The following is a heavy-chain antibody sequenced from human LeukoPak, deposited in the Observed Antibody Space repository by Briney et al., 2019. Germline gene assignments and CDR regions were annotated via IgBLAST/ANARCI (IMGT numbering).Heavy chain of an antibody. Sequence: SETLSLTCTVSGGSLSSYYWSWIPQPPGKGLEWIGYIYYSGNTNYNPSLQSRHNISVETSKNQVSLKLSSVTAADTAVYYCARHPSAVAGKTFDYWGQGTLVTVSS. D-gene: IGHD6-19*01. CDR3: ARHPSAVAGKTFDY. CDR2: IYYSGNT. J-gene: IGHJ4*02. V-gene: IGHV4-59*08. CDR1: GGSLSSYY.